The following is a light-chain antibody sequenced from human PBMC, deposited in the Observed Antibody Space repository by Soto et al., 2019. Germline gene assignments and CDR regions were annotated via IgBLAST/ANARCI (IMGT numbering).Light chain of an antibody. CDR3: QQYGSSPGWT. CDR2: GAS. J-gene: IGKJ1*01. CDR1: QSVSSSY. V-gene: IGKV3-20*01. Sequence: EIVLTQSPGTLSLSPGERATLSCRAIQSVSSSYLAWYQQKPGQAPRLLIHGASSRATGIPDRFSGSGSGTDFTLTISRLEPEDFAVYYCQQYGSSPGWTFGQGTKVDIK.